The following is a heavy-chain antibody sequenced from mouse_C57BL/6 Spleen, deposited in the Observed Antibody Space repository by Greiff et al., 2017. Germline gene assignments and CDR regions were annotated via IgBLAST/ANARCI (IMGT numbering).Heavy chain of an antibody. CDR2: ISNGGGST. D-gene: IGHD2-3*01. Sequence: DVKLVESGGGLVQPGGSLKLSCAASGFTFSDYYTYWVRQTPEKRLEWVAYISNGGGSTYYPDTVKGRFTISRDNAKNTLYLQMSRLKSEDTAMYYCARHAGDGYYWYFDVWGTGTTVTVSS. CDR1: GFTFSDYY. V-gene: IGHV5-12*01. J-gene: IGHJ1*03. CDR3: ARHAGDGYYWYFDV.